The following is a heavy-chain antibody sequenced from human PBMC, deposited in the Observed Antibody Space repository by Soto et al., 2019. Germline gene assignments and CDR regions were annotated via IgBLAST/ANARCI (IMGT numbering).Heavy chain of an antibody. CDR2: IDPSDSYI. J-gene: IGHJ4*02. CDR3: ARHGAAIWLGY. V-gene: IGHV5-10-1*01. CDR1: GYTFSGHW. D-gene: IGHD6-19*01. Sequence: GESLKISGNTSGYTFSGHWISWVRQVPGKGLQWMGNIDPSDSYINYNPASRGHVTFSVDKSNSTAYLHWRSLGPSDTAIYYCARHGAAIWLGYWGQGTLVTVSS.